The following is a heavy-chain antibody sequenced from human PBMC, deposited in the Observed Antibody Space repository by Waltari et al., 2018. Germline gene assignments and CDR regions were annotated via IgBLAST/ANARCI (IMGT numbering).Heavy chain of an antibody. D-gene: IGHD6-6*01. J-gene: IGHJ6*02. CDR2: INHSGST. V-gene: IGHV4-34*01. Sequence: QVQLQQWGAGLLKPSETLSLTCAVYGGSFSGYYWSWIRQPPGKGLEWIGEINHSGSTNDNPSLKSRVTISVDTSKNQFSLKLSSVTAADTAVYYCARWQLVRKVYYYYYGMDVWGQGTTVTVSS. CDR3: ARWQLVRKVYYYYYGMDV. CDR1: GGSFSGYY.